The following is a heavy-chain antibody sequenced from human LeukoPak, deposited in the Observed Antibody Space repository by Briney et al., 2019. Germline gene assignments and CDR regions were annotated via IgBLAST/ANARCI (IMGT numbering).Heavy chain of an antibody. D-gene: IGHD2-8*01. CDR3: ASPYCTNGVCHNWFDP. CDR2: IIPIFGTA. J-gene: IGHJ5*02. CDR1: GGTFSSYA. Sequence: ASVKVSCTASGGTFSSYAISWVRQAPGQGLEWMGGIIPIFGTANYAQKSQGRVTITADESTSTAYMELSSLRSEDTAVYYCASPYCTNGVCHNWFDPWGQGTLVTVSS. V-gene: IGHV1-69*13.